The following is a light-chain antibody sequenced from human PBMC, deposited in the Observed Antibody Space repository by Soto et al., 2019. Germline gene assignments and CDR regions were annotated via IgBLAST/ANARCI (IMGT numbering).Light chain of an antibody. CDR1: SRDIGGYNY. CDR2: DVS. CDR3: SSYTSNSALYV. J-gene: IGLJ1*01. V-gene: IGLV2-14*03. Sequence: QSALTQPASVSGSPGQSITISCTGTSRDIGGYNYVSWYQHRPGQAPKLMIYDVSNQPSGVSSRFAGSKSGNTASLTISGLLADDEADYYCSSYTSNSALYVFGTGTKLTVL.